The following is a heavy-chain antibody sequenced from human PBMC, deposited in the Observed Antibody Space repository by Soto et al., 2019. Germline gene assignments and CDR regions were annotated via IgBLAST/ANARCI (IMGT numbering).Heavy chain of an antibody. V-gene: IGHV3-9*01. CDR2: ISWNSGSI. Sequence: DVQLVESGGGLVQPGRSLRLSCAASGFTFDDYAMHWVRQAPGKGLEWVSGISWNSGSIGYADSVKGRFTISRDNAKNSLYLQMNSLRAEDTALYYCAKDFHPTVTGPFDIWGQGTMVTVSS. CDR1: GFTFDDYA. CDR3: AKDFHPTVTGPFDI. D-gene: IGHD4-17*01. J-gene: IGHJ3*02.